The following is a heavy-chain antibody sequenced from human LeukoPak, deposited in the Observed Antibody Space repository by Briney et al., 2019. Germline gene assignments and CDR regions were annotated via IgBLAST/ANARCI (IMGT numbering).Heavy chain of an antibody. CDR2: FYHGGST. V-gene: IGHV4-38-2*02. D-gene: IGHD3-22*01. CDR3: ARDRYYYDSSGDAFDI. Sequence: SETLSLTCTVSGYSISTGYYWDWIRQPPGKGLEWIGTFYHGGSTYYNPSLKSRVTISVDTSKNQFSLNLTSVTAAETAVYYCARDRYYYDSSGDAFDIWGQGSMVTVSS. J-gene: IGHJ3*02. CDR1: GYSISTGYY.